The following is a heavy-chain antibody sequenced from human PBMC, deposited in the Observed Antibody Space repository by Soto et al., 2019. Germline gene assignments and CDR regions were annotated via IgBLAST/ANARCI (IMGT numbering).Heavy chain of an antibody. CDR1: GVTFSDPA. Sequence: GGSLRLSCAASGVTFSDPAMHWVRQASGKGLEWVGRIRNKAYNYATVYGAPVKGRFTISRDDSKNMAYLQMNSLKTEDTAVYYCCRHDLNWGSCDYWGLGTLVTVSS. CDR3: CRHDLNWGSCDY. J-gene: IGHJ4*02. CDR2: IRNKAYNYAT. V-gene: IGHV3-73*01. D-gene: IGHD7-27*01.